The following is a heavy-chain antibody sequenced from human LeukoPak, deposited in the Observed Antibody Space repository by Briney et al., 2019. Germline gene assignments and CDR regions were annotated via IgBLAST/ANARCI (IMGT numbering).Heavy chain of an antibody. V-gene: IGHV4-59*01. J-gene: IGHJ6*03. CDR1: GGSISSYY. CDR3: ARGRRYYDSSGYEEDYYYYYMDV. CDR2: IYYSGST. Sequence: SETLSLTCTVSGGSISSYYWSWIRQPPGKGLEWIGYIYYSGSTNYNPSLKSRVTISVDTSKNQFSLKLSSVTAADTAVYYCARGRRYYDSSGYEEDYYYYYMDVWGKGTTVTISS. D-gene: IGHD3-22*01.